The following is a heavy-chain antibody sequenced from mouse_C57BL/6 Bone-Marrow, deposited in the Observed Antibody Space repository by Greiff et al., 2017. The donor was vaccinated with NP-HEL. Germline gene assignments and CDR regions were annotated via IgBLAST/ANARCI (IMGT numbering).Heavy chain of an antibody. CDR3: ARDRGNYYGSSSWFAY. V-gene: IGHV5-4*01. Sequence: EVQGVESGGGLVKPGGSLKLSCAASGFTFSSYAMSWVRQTPEKRLEWVAIISDGGSYTYYPDNVKGRFTISRDNAKNTLYLQMSHLKSEDTAMYYCARDRGNYYGSSSWFAYWGQGTLVTVSA. CDR1: GFTFSSYA. D-gene: IGHD1-1*01. CDR2: ISDGGSYT. J-gene: IGHJ3*01.